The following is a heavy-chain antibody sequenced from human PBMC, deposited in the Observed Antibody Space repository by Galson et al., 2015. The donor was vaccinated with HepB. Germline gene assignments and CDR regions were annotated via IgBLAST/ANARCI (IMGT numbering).Heavy chain of an antibody. CDR1: GGSISSSSYY. CDR2: IYYSGST. CDR3: ARDYRAAAGTGSDY. J-gene: IGHJ4*02. V-gene: IGHV4-39*07. Sequence: CTVSGGSISSSSYYWGWIRQPPGKGLEWIGSIYYSGSTYYNPSLKSRVTISVDTSKNQFSLKLSSVTAADTAVYYCARDYRAAAGTGSDYWGQGTLVTVSS. D-gene: IGHD6-13*01.